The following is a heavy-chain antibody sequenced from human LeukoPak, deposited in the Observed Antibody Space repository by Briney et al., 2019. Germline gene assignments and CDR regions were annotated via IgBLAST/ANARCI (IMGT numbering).Heavy chain of an antibody. V-gene: IGHV1-8*01. CDR1: GYTFTSYD. D-gene: IGHD6-19*01. J-gene: IGHJ3*02. CDR3: ARRHGWYEGDDAFDI. CDR2: MNPNSGNT. Sequence: GASVKVSCKGSGYTFTSYDIHWVRQATGQGLEWMGWMNPNSGNTGYAQKFQGRVTITRNTSISTAYMELSSLRSEDTAVYYCARRHGWYEGDDAFDIWGQGTMVTVSS.